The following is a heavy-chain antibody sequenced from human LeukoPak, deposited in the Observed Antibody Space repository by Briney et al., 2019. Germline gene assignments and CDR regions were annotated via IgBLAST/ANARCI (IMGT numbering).Heavy chain of an antibody. CDR3: ARGAFDCSSTGCYLYYYYMDV. CDR1: GGSISSGDYY. Sequence: SETLSLTCTVSGGSISSGDYYWSWIRQPPGKGLEWIGYIYYSGSTYYNPSLKSRVTISVDTSKNQFSLKLSSVTAADTAVYYCARGAFDCSSTGCYLYYYYMDVWGKGTTVTVSS. D-gene: IGHD2-2*01. V-gene: IGHV4-30-4*08. J-gene: IGHJ6*03. CDR2: IYYSGST.